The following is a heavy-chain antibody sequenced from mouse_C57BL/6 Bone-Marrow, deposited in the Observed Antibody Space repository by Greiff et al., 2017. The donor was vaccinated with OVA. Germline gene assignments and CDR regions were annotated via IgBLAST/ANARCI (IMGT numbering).Heavy chain of an antibody. V-gene: IGHV1-42*01. CDR1: GYSFTGYY. D-gene: IGHD4-1*01. Sequence: VQLQQSGPELVKPGASVKISCKASGYSFTGYYMNWVKQSPEKSLEWIGEINPSTGGTTYNQKFKAKATLTVDKSSSTAYMQLKSLTSDDSAVYYCARGGTSPFAYWGQGTLVTVSA. CDR3: ARGGTSPFAY. J-gene: IGHJ3*01. CDR2: INPSTGGT.